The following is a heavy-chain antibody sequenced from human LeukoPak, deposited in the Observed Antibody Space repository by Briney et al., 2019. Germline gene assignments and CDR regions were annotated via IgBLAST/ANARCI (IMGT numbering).Heavy chain of an antibody. CDR3: ARPRYNWNHFDY. Sequence: SETLSLTCAVYGGSFSGYYWSWIRQPPEKGLEWIGEINHSGSTNYNPSLKSRVTISVDTSKNQFSLKLSSVTAADTAVYYCARPRYNWNHFDYWGQGTLVTVSS. D-gene: IGHD1-1*01. V-gene: IGHV4-34*01. J-gene: IGHJ4*02. CDR2: INHSGST. CDR1: GGSFSGYY.